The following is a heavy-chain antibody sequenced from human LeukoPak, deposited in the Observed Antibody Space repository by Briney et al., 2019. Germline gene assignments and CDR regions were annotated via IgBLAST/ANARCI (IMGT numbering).Heavy chain of an antibody. CDR2: INHSGST. CDR1: GGSFSGYY. CDR3: ARGEQQLAYYFDY. D-gene: IGHD6-13*01. Sequence: PSETLSLTCAVYGGSFSGYYWSWIRQPPGKGLEWIGEINHSGSTNYNPSLKSRVTISVDTSKNQFSLKLSSVTAADTAVYYCARGEQQLAYYFDYWGQGTLVTVSS. J-gene: IGHJ4*02. V-gene: IGHV4-34*01.